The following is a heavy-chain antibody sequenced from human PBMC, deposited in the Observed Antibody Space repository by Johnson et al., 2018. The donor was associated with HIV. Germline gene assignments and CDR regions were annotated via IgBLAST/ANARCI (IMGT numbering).Heavy chain of an antibody. V-gene: IGHV3-33*06. CDR1: GFSFSDYG. Sequence: QVQLVESGGGVVQPGGSLRLSCAASGFSFSDYGMHWVRQAPGKGLEWVAVIWYHGNNKYYADSVKGRFTLSRDSSKNTLYLQMNSLRAEDTAVYYCAKDLETGDDYVWGSYQLGAFDIWGQGTMVTVSS. CDR2: IWYHGNNK. D-gene: IGHD3-16*02. CDR3: AKDLETGDDYVWGSYQLGAFDI. J-gene: IGHJ3*02.